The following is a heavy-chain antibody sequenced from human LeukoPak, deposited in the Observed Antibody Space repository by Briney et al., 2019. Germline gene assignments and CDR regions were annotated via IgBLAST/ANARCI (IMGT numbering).Heavy chain of an antibody. CDR3: AKGLDRHYDILTGDYNPFDY. CDR1: GFTFSSYA. CDR2: ISGSGGST. Sequence: GGSLRLSCAASGFTFSSYAMSWVRQAPGKGLEWVSAISGSGGSTYYADSVKGRFTISRDNSKNTLYLQMNSLRAEDTAVYYCAKGLDRHYDILTGDYNPFDYWGQGTLVTVSS. V-gene: IGHV3-23*01. J-gene: IGHJ4*02. D-gene: IGHD3-9*01.